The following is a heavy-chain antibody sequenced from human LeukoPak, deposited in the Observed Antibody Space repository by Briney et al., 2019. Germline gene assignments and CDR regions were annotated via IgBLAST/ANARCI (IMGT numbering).Heavy chain of an antibody. CDR1: GFTVSNNY. V-gene: IGHV3-53*01. Sequence: GGSLRLSCAASGFTVSNNYMTWVRQTPDRGLEWVSLTYSAGFTYYPDSVKGRFTISRDIANNTVFLQMNSLRVEDTAVYYCARGGGHLPTYYQYLDVWGKGTTVTVSS. D-gene: IGHD2-2*01. CDR2: TYSAGFT. J-gene: IGHJ6*03. CDR3: ARGGGHLPTYYQYLDV.